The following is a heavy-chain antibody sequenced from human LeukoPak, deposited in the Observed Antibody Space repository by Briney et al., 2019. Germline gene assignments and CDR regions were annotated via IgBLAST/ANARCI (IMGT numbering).Heavy chain of an antibody. CDR2: IFYSGST. Sequence: SETLSLTCTVSGGSISSSTYCWGWLRQPPGTGLEWIGNIFYSGSTYYGPSLKSRLTISLGTSRNQFSLKLRFVTAADTAVYYCARVRCSGGSCPYYYYYYYMGVWGKGTTVTVSS. V-gene: IGHV4-39*07. D-gene: IGHD2-15*01. CDR1: GGSISSSTYC. CDR3: ARVRCSGGSCPYYYYYYYMGV. J-gene: IGHJ6*03.